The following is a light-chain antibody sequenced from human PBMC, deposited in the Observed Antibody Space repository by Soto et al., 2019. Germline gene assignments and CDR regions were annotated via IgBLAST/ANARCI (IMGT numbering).Light chain of an antibody. CDR3: QQYSNWPPLT. J-gene: IGKJ4*01. CDR1: QSVSSN. CDR2: GAS. Sequence: EIVLTQSPGTLSLSPGERATLSCRASQSVSSNLAWYQQKPGQAPRLLMYGASTRATGIPARFSGSGSGTEFTLTISSLQSEDSAIYYCQQYSNWPPLTFGGGTKVDIK. V-gene: IGKV3-15*01.